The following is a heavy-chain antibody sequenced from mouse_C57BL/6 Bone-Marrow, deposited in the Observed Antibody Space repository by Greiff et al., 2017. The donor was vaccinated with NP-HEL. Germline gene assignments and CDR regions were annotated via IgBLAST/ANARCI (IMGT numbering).Heavy chain of an antibody. CDR2: ISDGGSYT. Sequence: EVKVVESGGGLVKPGGSLKLSCAASGFTFSSYAMSWVRQTPEKRLEWVATISDGGSYTYYPDNVKGRFTISRDNAKNNLYLQMSHLKSEDTAMYYCARASGFAYWGQGTLVTVSA. D-gene: IGHD6-1*01. CDR3: ARASGFAY. J-gene: IGHJ3*01. CDR1: GFTFSSYA. V-gene: IGHV5-4*03.